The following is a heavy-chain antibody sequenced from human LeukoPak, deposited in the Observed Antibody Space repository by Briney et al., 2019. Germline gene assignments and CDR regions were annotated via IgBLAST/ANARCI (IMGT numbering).Heavy chain of an antibody. D-gene: IGHD3-10*01. Sequence: PSETLSLTCTVSGGSINNYYWSWVRQPPGAGLEWLAYIYYTGSTNYNPSLKSRVTISVDTSKNQFSLKLSSVTAADTAVYYCASSFKDGWFGIDYWGQGTLVTVSS. V-gene: IGHV4-59*12. J-gene: IGHJ4*02. CDR1: GGSINNYY. CDR3: ASSFKDGWFGIDY. CDR2: IYYTGST.